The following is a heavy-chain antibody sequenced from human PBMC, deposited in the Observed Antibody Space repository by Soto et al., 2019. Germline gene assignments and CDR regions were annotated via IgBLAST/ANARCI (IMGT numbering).Heavy chain of an antibody. J-gene: IGHJ6*02. CDR2: IIPIFGTA. Sequence: QVQLVQSGAEVKKPGASVKVSCKASGGTFSSYAISWVRQAPGQGLEWMGGIIPIFGTANYEQKFQGRITITADESTSTAYMELSSMRSEDTAVYYCARDRVATMYYHYGMHVWGQGTTVTVSS. D-gene: IGHD5-12*01. V-gene: IGHV1-69*01. CDR1: GGTFSSYA. CDR3: ARDRVATMYYHYGMHV.